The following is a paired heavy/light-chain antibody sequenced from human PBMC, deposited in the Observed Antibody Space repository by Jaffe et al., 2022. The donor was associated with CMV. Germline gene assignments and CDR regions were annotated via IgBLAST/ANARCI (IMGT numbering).Heavy chain of an antibody. CDR3: ARLPSMIRGATFDY. V-gene: IGHV5-51*01. D-gene: IGHD3-10*01. CDR2: IFPRDSDT. CDR1: DFYFDDYW. J-gene: IGHJ4*02. Sequence: EVQLVQSGAVLKKAGESLKISCKTLDFYFDDYWIAWVRQMPEKGLEWMGSIFPRDSDTIYSPSFQGQVTISADESITTAYLQWSSLKASDTAIYYCARLPSMIRGATFDYWGQGTVVTVSS.
Light chain of an antibody. V-gene: IGLV2-8*01. J-gene: IGLJ2*01. Sequence: QSALTQPPSASGSPGQSVTISCTGSSSDVGGYNYVSWYQLHTGKAPKLIIYDVNKRPSGVPDRFSGSKSGNTASLTVSGLQPEDEGDYYCTSYAVGNIILFGGGTKLTVL. CDR1: SSDVGGYNY. CDR3: TSYAVGNIIL. CDR2: DVN.